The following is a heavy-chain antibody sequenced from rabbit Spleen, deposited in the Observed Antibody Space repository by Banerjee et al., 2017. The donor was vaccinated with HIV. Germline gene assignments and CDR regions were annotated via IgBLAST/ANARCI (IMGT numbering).Heavy chain of an antibody. CDR2: INTYTGKS. V-gene: IGHV1S45*01. J-gene: IGHJ4*01. CDR3: TRDAAGREDFNL. CDR1: GFTLSSYYM. D-gene: IGHD4-2*01. Sequence: QEHLKESGGGLVQPGGSLKLSCKASGFTLSSYYMNWVRQAPGKGLEWIACINTYTGKSVYASWATGRFTVSRTSSTTVALQVPSLTAADTATYFCTRDAAGREDFNLWGQGPLVTVS.